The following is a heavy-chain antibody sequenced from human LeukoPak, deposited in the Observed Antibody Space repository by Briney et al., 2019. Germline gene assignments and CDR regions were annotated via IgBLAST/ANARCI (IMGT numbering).Heavy chain of an antibody. CDR2: IYWSDDK. J-gene: IGHJ5*02. CDR3: AHFSGRPNWFDP. V-gene: IGHV2-5*01. Sequence: SGPTLVKPTQTLTLTCTFSGFSLSTSGVGVGWIRQPPGKALEWLALIYWSDDKHYSPSLKSRLTITKDTSRNQVVLTMTNMDPVDTATYFCAHFSGRPNWFDPWGQGTLVTVSS. D-gene: IGHD6-25*01. CDR1: GFSLSTSGVG.